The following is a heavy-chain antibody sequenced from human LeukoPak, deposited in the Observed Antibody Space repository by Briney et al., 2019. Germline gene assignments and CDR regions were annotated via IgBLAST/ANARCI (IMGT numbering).Heavy chain of an antibody. J-gene: IGHJ4*02. Sequence: ASVKVSCKASGGTFSSYAISWVRQAPGQGLEWMGRIIPILGIASYAQKFQGRVTITADKSTSTAYMELSSLRSEDTAVYYCARGGYYDILTGYQLDYWGQGTLATVSS. CDR2: IIPILGIA. CDR1: GGTFSSYA. D-gene: IGHD3-9*01. CDR3: ARGGYYDILTGYQLDY. V-gene: IGHV1-69*04.